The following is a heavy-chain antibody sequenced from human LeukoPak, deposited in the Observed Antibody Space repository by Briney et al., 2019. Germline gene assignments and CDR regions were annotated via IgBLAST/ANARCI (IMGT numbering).Heavy chain of an antibody. CDR1: GHTLTELS. Sequence: ASVKVSCEVSGHTLTELSMHWVRQAPGKGLEWMGGFDPEDGETIYAQKFQGRVTMTEDTSTDTAYMELSSLRSEDTAVYYCATGGDITTGSFDYWGQGTLVTVSS. D-gene: IGHD3-22*01. V-gene: IGHV1-24*01. J-gene: IGHJ4*02. CDR3: ATGGDITTGSFDY. CDR2: FDPEDGET.